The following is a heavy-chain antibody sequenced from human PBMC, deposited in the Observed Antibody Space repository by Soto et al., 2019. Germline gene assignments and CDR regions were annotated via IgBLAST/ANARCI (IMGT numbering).Heavy chain of an antibody. V-gene: IGHV3-15*01. CDR3: VEGWNDF. CDR2: IKSKNDGGAA. D-gene: IGHD1-1*01. CDR1: GFMFSSAW. Sequence: EVQVVESGGDLVEPGGSLRLSCVTSGFMFSSAWMSWVRQGPGKGLEWVARIKSKNDGGAADYAAPVNGRFSISRDDSKSTVYRERNRMRAEDTALYYCVEGWNDFWGQGTLVTVSS. J-gene: IGHJ4*02.